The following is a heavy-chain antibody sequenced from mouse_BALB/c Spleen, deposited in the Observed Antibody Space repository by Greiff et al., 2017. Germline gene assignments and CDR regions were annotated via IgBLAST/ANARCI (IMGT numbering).Heavy chain of an antibody. Sequence: EVKLMESGGGLVKPGGSLKLSCAASGFTFSSYTMSWVRQTPEKRLEWVATISSGGSYTYYPDSVKGRFTISRDNAKNTLYLQMSSLKSEDTAMYYCTRVTLIYYGYDSAMDYWGQGTSVTVSS. CDR2: ISSGGSYT. J-gene: IGHJ4*01. D-gene: IGHD2-2*01. CDR1: GFTFSSYT. V-gene: IGHV5-6-4*01. CDR3: TRVTLIYYGYDSAMDY.